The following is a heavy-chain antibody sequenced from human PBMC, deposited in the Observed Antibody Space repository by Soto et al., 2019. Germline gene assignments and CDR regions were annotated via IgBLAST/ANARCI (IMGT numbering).Heavy chain of an antibody. Sequence: QVQLVQSGAEVKKPGSSVKVSCKASGGTFSSYAISWVRQAPGQGLEWMGGIIPIFGTANYAQKFQGRVTITADESTSTAYMELSSLRSEDTAVYYCARDKGGYCDYVDYYYYYGMYVWGQGTTVTVSS. CDR1: GGTFSSYA. D-gene: IGHD4-17*01. J-gene: IGHJ6*02. V-gene: IGHV1-69*01. CDR2: IIPIFGTA. CDR3: ARDKGGYCDYVDYYYYYGMYV.